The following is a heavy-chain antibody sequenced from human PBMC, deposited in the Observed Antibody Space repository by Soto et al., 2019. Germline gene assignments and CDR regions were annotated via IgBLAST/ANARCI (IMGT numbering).Heavy chain of an antibody. V-gene: IGHV1-69*01. CDR3: ARPDEGGYSANHHYYFALDV. CDR1: GGTFRSYS. Sequence: QVQLVQSGAEVKKPGSSVKVSCKASGGTFRSYSISWVRQAPGQGLEWMGGIIPIFDITNYAQKLQGRVTITADESTSTANMELSSLRSDDTAVYYCARPDEGGYSANHHYYFALDVWGQGTTVTV. D-gene: IGHD3-22*01. CDR2: IIPIFDIT. J-gene: IGHJ6*02.